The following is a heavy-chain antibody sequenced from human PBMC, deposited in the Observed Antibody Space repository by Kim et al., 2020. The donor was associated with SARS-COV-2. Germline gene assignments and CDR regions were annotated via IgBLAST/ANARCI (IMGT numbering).Heavy chain of an antibody. CDR1: GFTFSSYG. CDR2: IWYDGSNK. CDR3: ARDLFGEQLGRYYYYGMDV. V-gene: IGHV3-33*01. D-gene: IGHD6-13*01. Sequence: GGSLRLSCAASGFTFSSYGMHWVRQAPGKGLEWVAVIWYDGSNKYYVDSVKGRFTISRDNSKNTLYLQMNSLRAEDTAVYYCARDLFGEQLGRYYYYGMDVWGQGTTVTVSS. J-gene: IGHJ6*02.